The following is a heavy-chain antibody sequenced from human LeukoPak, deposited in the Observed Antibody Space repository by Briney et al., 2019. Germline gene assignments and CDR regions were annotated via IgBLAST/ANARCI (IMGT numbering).Heavy chain of an antibody. J-gene: IGHJ4*02. Sequence: PGESLKISCKASGYSFTTYWIGWVRQMPGKGLEWMGIIYPGDSDTRYSPSFQGQVTISADKSISTAYLQWSSLKASDTAMYYCARFISPAVVTSPYYWGQGTLVTVSS. CDR2: IYPGDSDT. V-gene: IGHV5-51*01. CDR1: GYSFTTYW. D-gene: IGHD4-23*01. CDR3: ARFISPAVVTSPYY.